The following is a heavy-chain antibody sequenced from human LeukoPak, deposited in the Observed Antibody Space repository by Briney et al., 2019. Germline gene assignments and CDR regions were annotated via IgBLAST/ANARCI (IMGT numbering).Heavy chain of an antibody. D-gene: IGHD3-3*02. CDR2: INYNGAIT. CDR3: ARDRLGPSFSVSHFDL. V-gene: IGHV3-20*04. CDR1: GFTFVDYG. J-gene: IGHJ4*02. Sequence: GGSLRLSCATSGFTFVDYGLSWVRRAPGKGLEWLCAINYNGAITDYADSVKGRFTISRDNAKNSLYLRMDSLRAEDTALYYCARDRLGPSFSVSHFDLWGQGTLVSVSS.